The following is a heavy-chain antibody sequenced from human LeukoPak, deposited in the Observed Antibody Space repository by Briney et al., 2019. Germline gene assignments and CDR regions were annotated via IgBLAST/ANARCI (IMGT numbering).Heavy chain of an antibody. Sequence: SVRLSCKASGDTFTGVYMHWVRQAPGQGLGWMGWIKPNSVGTNYAQKVQGRVTMTRDTSISTAYMALSRLRSDDTAVYYCARSPYYDILPGYSHNSFDPWGQGTLVTVSS. J-gene: IGHJ5*02. CDR3: ARSPYYDILPGYSHNSFDP. V-gene: IGHV1-2*02. CDR1: GDTFTGVY. D-gene: IGHD3-9*01. CDR2: IKPNSVGT.